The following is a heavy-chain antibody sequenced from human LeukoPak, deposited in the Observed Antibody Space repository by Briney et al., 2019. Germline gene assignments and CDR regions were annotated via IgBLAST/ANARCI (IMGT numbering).Heavy chain of an antibody. V-gene: IGHV3-30*02. D-gene: IGHD1-26*01. CDR3: ARDGANWAFDY. CDR1: GITLSSHV. J-gene: IGHJ4*02. CDR2: LRNDGNNK. Sequence: GGSLRLSCAASGITLSSHVMHWVRQAPGKGLEWVAFLRNDGNNKYYADSVKGRFTISRDNSKNTLDLQMNSLRAEDTAVYYCARDGANWAFDYWGQGTLVTVSS.